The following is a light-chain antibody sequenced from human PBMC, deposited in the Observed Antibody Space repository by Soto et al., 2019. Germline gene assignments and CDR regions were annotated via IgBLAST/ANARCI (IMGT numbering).Light chain of an antibody. CDR3: QQYGGSPRT. CDR1: QTVLSN. J-gene: IGKJ1*01. V-gene: IGKV3-20*01. CDR2: DAS. Sequence: EIVLTQSPGVLSLSPGERATLSCRASQTVLSNLAWYQQKPGLAPRLLIYDASTRATGIPDRLSGSGSGTDFTLTISRLEPEDFAVYYCQQYGGSPRTFGQGTKVDI.